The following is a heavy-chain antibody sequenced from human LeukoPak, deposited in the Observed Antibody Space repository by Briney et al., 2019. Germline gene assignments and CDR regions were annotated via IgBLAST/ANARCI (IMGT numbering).Heavy chain of an antibody. CDR2: INHSGST. J-gene: IGHJ6*03. CDR1: GGSFSGYY. CDR3: ARGLMIRAVAARQNYYYYMDV. Sequence: SETLSLTCAVYGGSFSGYYWSWIRQPPGKGLEWIGEINHSGSTNYNPSLKSRVTISVDASKNQFSLKLSSVTAADTAVYYCARGLMIRAVAARQNYYYYMDVWGKGTTVTVSS. D-gene: IGHD6-6*01. V-gene: IGHV4-34*01.